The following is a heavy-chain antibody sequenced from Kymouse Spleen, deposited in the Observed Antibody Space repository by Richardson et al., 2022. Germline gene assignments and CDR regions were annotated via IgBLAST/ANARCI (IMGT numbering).Heavy chain of an antibody. V-gene: IGHV4-39*01. D-gene: IGHD3-10*01. CDR2: IYYSGST. CDR1: GGSISSSSYY. J-gene: IGHJ6*02. CDR3: AHYGSGSYIGYYYYGMDV. Sequence: QLQLQESGPGLVKPSETLSLTCTVSGGSISSSSYYWGWIRQPPGKGLEWIGSIYYSGSTYYNPSLKSRVTISVDTSKNQFSLKLSSVTAADTAVYYCAHYGSGSYIGYYYYGMDVWGQGTTVTVSS.